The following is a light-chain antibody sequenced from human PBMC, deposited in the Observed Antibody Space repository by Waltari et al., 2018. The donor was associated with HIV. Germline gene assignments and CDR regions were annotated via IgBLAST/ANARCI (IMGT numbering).Light chain of an antibody. CDR2: EVS. J-gene: IGLJ2*01. CDR1: RSDVGGYNY. Sequence: QSALTHPASVSGSPGQSITLSCTGTRSDVGGYNYVSWYQQPQGTAPKLIIYEVSNRPSGVSNRFSGSKSGNTASLTISGLQAEDEADYYCSSYTSRSTYVLFGGGTKLTVL. CDR3: SSYTSRSTYVL. V-gene: IGLV2-14*01.